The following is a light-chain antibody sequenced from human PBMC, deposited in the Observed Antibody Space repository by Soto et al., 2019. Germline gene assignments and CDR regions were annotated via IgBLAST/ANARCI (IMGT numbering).Light chain of an antibody. J-gene: IGKJ1*01. CDR1: QSVSSN. CDR3: QQYNNLPWT. V-gene: IGKV3-15*01. CDR2: GAS. Sequence: EIVMTQSPATLSVSPGERATLSCRASQSVSSNLAWYQQKPGQAPRLLIYGASTRATGIPARFSVSGSGTKFTLTITTLQSEDFAVYYCQQYNNLPWTFGQGTKVEIK.